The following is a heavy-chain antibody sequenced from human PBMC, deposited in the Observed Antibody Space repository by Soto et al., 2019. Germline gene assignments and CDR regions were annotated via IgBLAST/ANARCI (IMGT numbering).Heavy chain of an antibody. CDR3: ARDGVLCDGGRCYGIPLDV. V-gene: IGHV3-66*01. CDR1: GFTVSSKY. Sequence: PGGSLRLSCAASGFTVSSKYMTWVRQAPGKGLEWVSLIQSGGTTYYADSVKGRFTISRDTSENTLHPQMDSLRVPDTAVYYCARDGVLCDGGRCYGIPLDVWGKGTRVTVSS. CDR2: IQSGGTT. J-gene: IGHJ6*04. D-gene: IGHD2-15*01.